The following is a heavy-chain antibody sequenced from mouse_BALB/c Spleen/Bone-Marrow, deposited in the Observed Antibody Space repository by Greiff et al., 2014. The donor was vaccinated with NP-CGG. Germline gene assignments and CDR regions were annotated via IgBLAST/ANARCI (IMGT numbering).Heavy chain of an antibody. D-gene: IGHD1-1*01. CDR1: GFTFSSYT. V-gene: IGHV5-12-2*01. CDR3: ARHGGSRGYYFDY. Sequence: EVQRVESGGGLVQPGGSLKLSCAASGFTFSSYTMSWVRQTPEKRLEWVAYISNGGGSTYYPDTVKGRFTISRDNAKNTLYLQMSSLKSEDTAMYYCARHGGSRGYYFDYWGQGTTLTVSS. CDR2: ISNGGGST. J-gene: IGHJ2*01.